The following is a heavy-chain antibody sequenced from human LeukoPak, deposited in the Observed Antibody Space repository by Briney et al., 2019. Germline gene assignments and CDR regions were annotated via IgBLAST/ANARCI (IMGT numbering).Heavy chain of an antibody. V-gene: IGHV4-34*01. J-gene: IGHJ4*02. CDR2: INHSGST. Sequence: SETLSLTCAVYVGSFSGFYWSWSRQPPGKGLEWIGEINHSGSTNYNPSLKSRVTISVDTSKNQFSLKLSSVTAADTAVYYCARDPFVQLEGRGDRGQGTLVTVSS. CDR1: VGSFSGFY. CDR3: ARDPFVQLEGRGD. D-gene: IGHD1-1*01.